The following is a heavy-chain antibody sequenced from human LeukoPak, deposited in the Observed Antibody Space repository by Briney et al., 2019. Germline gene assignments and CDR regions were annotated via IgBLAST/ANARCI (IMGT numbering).Heavy chain of an antibody. CDR3: ARVSSNMAFDI. CDR2: INWNGGYT. CDR1: GFTFDDYG. D-gene: IGHD4/OR15-4a*01. Sequence: GGSLRLSCAASGFTFDDYGMTWVRQAPGKGLEWVSDINWNGGYTGYVDSVKGRYTISRDNAKNSLYLQKNSLRAEDTALYYCARVSSNMAFDIWGQGTMVTVSS. J-gene: IGHJ3*02. V-gene: IGHV3-20*04.